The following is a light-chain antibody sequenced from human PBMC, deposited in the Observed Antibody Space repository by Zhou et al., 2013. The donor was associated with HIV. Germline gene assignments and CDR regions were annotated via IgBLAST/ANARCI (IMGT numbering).Light chain of an antibody. Sequence: IQLTQSPSSLSATAGDRITITCRASQTIGTWLAWYQQKPGKAPKLLIYKTSTLQRGVPTRFSGSGSGTDFTLTISSLQPEDFATYYCQQANSFPQTFGQGTKLEIK. V-gene: IGKV1-12*01. CDR2: KTS. CDR1: QTIGTW. J-gene: IGKJ2*01. CDR3: QQANSFPQT.